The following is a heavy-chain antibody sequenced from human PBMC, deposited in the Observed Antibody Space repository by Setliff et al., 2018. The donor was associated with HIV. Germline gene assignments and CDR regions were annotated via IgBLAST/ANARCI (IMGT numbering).Heavy chain of an antibody. V-gene: IGHV4-38-2*02. CDR3: GRHSLYGPAAISALDY. CDR1: GYSLSSASY. D-gene: IGHD2-2*02. Sequence: PSETLSLTCSVSGYSLSSASYWGWIRQSPEKGLEWIGSISLSGSTYYNPSLQSRLTLSIDRSRSQFSLNLRSVTAADTAVYYCGRHSLYGPAAISALDYWGQGALVTVSS. J-gene: IGHJ4*02. CDR2: ISLSGST.